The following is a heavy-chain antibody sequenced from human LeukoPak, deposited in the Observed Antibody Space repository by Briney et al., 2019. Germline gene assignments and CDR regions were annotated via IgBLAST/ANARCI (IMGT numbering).Heavy chain of an antibody. CDR1: GGSISSYS. J-gene: IGHJ4*02. V-gene: IGHV4-59*08. CDR2: IYYGGST. CDR3: ARQLREFDFDY. Sequence: SETLSLTCTVSGGSISSYSWNWIRQPPGKGLERMGYIYYGGSTNYNPSLKSRVTISVDTSKNQFSLKLSSVTAADTAVYYCARQLREFDFDYWGQGTLVTVSS. D-gene: IGHD2-21*02.